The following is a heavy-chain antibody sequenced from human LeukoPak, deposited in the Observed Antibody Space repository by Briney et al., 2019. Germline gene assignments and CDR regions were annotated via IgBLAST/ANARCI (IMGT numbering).Heavy chain of an antibody. CDR3: ARGLGAGQSGSYEHHEFLSDWYFDL. V-gene: IGHV3-66*01. D-gene: IGHD1-26*01. Sequence: GGSLRLSCAASGFTVSSNYMSWVRQAPGKGLEWVSVIYSGGSTYYADSVKGRFTISRDNSKNTLYLQMNSLRAEDTAVYYCARGLGAGQSGSYEHHEFLSDWYFDLWGRGTLVTVSS. CDR2: IYSGGST. CDR1: GFTVSSNY. J-gene: IGHJ2*01.